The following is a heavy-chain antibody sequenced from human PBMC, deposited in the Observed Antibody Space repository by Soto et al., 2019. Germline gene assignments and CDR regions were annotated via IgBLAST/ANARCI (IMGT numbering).Heavy chain of an antibody. V-gene: IGHV3-30-3*01. Sequence: PGGSLRLSCAASGFTFSSYAMHWVRQAPGKGLEWVAVISYDGSNKYYADSVKGRFTISRDNSKNTLYLQMNSLRAEDTAVYYCARDERVLAVAGIAPSQYYYYYYGMDVWGQGTTVTVSS. CDR3: ARDERVLAVAGIAPSQYYYYYYGMDV. D-gene: IGHD6-19*01. CDR1: GFTFSSYA. J-gene: IGHJ6*02. CDR2: ISYDGSNK.